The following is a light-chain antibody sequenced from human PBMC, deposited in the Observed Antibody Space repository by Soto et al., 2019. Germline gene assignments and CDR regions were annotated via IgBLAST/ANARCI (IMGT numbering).Light chain of an antibody. Sequence: QSVLTQPASVSGSPGQSITISCTGTSSDVGTYDYVSWHQQHPGKAPKLIICDVNNRPSGVSSRFSGSKSGNTASLTISGLQAEDEADYYCCSFSTSGTHVFGTGTKVTVL. CDR1: SSDVGTYDY. CDR2: DVN. CDR3: CSFSTSGTHV. J-gene: IGLJ1*01. V-gene: IGLV2-14*01.